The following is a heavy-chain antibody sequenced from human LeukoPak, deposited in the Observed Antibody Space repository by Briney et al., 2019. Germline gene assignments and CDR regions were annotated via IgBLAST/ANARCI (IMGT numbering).Heavy chain of an antibody. CDR1: GFTFSSYS. Sequence: GGSLTLSCAPSGFTFSSYSMNWVRQAPGKGLEWVSSISSSSSYIYYPDSVKGRFTISRDNAKNSLYLQMNSLRDEDTDVYYCARVVAAAGDAFDIWGQGTMVTVSS. D-gene: IGHD6-13*01. V-gene: IGHV3-21*01. J-gene: IGHJ3*02. CDR2: ISSSSSYI. CDR3: ARVVAAAGDAFDI.